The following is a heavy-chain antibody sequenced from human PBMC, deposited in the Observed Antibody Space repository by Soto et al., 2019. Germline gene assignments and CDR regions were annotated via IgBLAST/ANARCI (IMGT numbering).Heavy chain of an antibody. CDR1: GFTFSSYA. CDR2: ISYDGSNK. CDR3: ARALPYYYDSSGYCPYYFDY. Sequence: GGTLRLSCAASGFTFSSYAMHWVRQAPGKGLEWVAVISYDGSNKYYADSVKRRFTISRDNSKNTLYLQMNSLRAEDTAVYYCARALPYYYDSSGYCPYYFDYWGQGTLVTVSS. V-gene: IGHV3-30-3*01. J-gene: IGHJ4*02. D-gene: IGHD3-22*01.